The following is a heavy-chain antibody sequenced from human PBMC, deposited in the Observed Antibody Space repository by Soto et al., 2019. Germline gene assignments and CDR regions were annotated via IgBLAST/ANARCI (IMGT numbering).Heavy chain of an antibody. CDR2: ISSSSSYI. V-gene: IGHV3-21*01. CDR1: GFTFSSYS. CDR3: ARDGAGGYSSSFSFDY. D-gene: IGHD6-6*01. Sequence: GGSLRLSCAASGFTFSSYSMNWVRQAPGKGLEWVSSISSSSSYIYYADSVKGRFTISRDNAKNSLYLQMNSLRAEDTAVYYCARDGAGGYSSSFSFDYWGQGTLVTVSS. J-gene: IGHJ4*02.